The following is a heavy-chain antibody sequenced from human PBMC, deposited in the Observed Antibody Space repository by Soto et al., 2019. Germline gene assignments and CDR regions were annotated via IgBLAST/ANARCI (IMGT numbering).Heavy chain of an antibody. CDR1: GFTFSTYS. CDR3: ARDRHPYSTKYYFDY. Sequence: LRLSCAASGFTFSTYSMNWVRQPPGKGLEWVSSISGSGAYTYYADSVQGRFTISRDNSKNTLNLQMNSLRAEDTAVYYCARDRHPYSTKYYFDYWGQGTLVTVSS. J-gene: IGHJ4*02. CDR2: ISGSGAYT. V-gene: IGHV3-23*01. D-gene: IGHD2-2*01.